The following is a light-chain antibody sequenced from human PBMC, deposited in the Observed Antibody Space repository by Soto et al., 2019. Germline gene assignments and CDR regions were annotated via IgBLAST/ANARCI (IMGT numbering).Light chain of an antibody. V-gene: IGLV1-51*01. CDR2: DNN. CDR1: SSNIGNNY. J-gene: IGLJ2*01. CDR3: GTWDSSLSAGQV. Sequence: QSVLTQPPSVSADPGQKVTISCSGRSSNIGNNYVSWYQQLPGTAPKLLIYDNNKRPSGIPDRFSGSKSGTSATLGITGLQTGDEADYYCGTWDSSLSAGQVFGGGTKVTVL.